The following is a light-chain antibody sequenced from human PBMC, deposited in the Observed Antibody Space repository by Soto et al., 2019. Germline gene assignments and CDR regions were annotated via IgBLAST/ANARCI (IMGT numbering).Light chain of an antibody. J-gene: IGKJ4*01. CDR2: DIS. CDR1: QSVSSN. CDR3: QQYNDWPLT. Sequence: ELVMTQSPATLSVSPGERATLSCRASQSVSSNLAWYQQKPGQAPSLLIYDISARATGIPTRFSGSGSGTEFTLTISSLQSEDFAVYYGQQYNDWPLTFGGGTKVDI. V-gene: IGKV3D-15*01.